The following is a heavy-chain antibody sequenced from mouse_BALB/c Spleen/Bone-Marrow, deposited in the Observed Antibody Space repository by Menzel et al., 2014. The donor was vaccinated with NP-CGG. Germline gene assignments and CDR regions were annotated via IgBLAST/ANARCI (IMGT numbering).Heavy chain of an antibody. V-gene: IGHV1-26*01. J-gene: IGHJ4*01. Sequence: EVQLQQSGLDLVQPGASVKISCKASGYSFTGYYMHWVKQSLGKSLEWVGRVNPNNGGTSFNQKFKGKAIFTVDESSSAAYMELRSLTSDDSAVYYCHYYGYGGAMDYWGQGTSVTVSA. CDR3: HYYGYGGAMDY. CDR1: GYSFTGYY. D-gene: IGHD1-2*01. CDR2: VNPNNGGT.